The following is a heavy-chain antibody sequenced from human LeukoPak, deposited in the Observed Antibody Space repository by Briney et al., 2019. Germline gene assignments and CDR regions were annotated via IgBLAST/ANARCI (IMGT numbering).Heavy chain of an antibody. CDR2: INPNSGGT. CDR1: GYTFTGYY. V-gene: IGHV1-2*02. CDR3: ARDLVAAGTLSKSYYFDY. D-gene: IGHD6-13*01. J-gene: IGHJ4*02. Sequence: ASVKVSCKASGYTFTGYYMHWVRQAPGQGLEWMGWINPNSGGTNYAQKFQGRVTMTRDTSISTAYMELSRLRSDDTAVYYCARDLVAAGTLSKSYYFDYWGQGTLVTVSS.